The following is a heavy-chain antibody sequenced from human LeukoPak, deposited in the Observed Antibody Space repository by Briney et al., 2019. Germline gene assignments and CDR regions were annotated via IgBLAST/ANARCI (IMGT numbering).Heavy chain of an antibody. Sequence: SETLSLTCTVSGGSISSYYWSWIRQPPGKGLEWIGYIYYSGSTNYNPSLKSRVTISVDTSKNQFSLKLSSVTAADTAVYYCARQGKLRFLEWLLFGFDYWGQGTLVTVSS. J-gene: IGHJ4*02. D-gene: IGHD3-3*01. CDR1: GGSISSYY. CDR3: ARQGKLRFLEWLLFGFDY. V-gene: IGHV4-59*01. CDR2: IYYSGST.